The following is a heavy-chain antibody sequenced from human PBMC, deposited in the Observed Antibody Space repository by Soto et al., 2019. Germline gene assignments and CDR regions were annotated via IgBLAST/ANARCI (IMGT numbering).Heavy chain of an antibody. CDR3: ARDSHYDILTGYYRGYYFDY. CDR1: GFTFSSYG. Sequence: GGSLRLSCAASGFTFSSYGMHWVRQAPGKGLEWVAVIWYDGSNKYYADSVKGRFTISRDNSKNTLYLQMNSLRAEDTAVYYCARDSHYDILTGYYRGYYFDYWGQGTLVTVSS. V-gene: IGHV3-33*01. CDR2: IWYDGSNK. D-gene: IGHD3-9*01. J-gene: IGHJ4*02.